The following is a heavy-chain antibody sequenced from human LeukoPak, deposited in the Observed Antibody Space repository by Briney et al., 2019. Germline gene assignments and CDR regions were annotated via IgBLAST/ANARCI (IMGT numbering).Heavy chain of an antibody. CDR1: GFTFRSYA. D-gene: IGHD2-2*01. V-gene: IGHV3-30-3*01. CDR3: AKARDIVVVPAAMCALDV. J-gene: IGHJ6*02. Sequence: PGGSLRLSCAGSGFTFRSYAMHWVRQAPGKGLEWVAVISYDGSNKDYADSVKGRFTISRDNSKNTLFLQMNSLRAEDTAVYYCAKARDIVVVPAAMCALDVWGQGTTVTVSS. CDR2: ISYDGSNK.